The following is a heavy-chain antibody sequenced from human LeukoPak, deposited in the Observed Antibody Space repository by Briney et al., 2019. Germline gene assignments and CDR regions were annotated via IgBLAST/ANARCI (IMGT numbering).Heavy chain of an antibody. D-gene: IGHD6-19*01. CDR2: INPNSGGT. V-gene: IGHV1-2*02. J-gene: IGHJ3*01. CDR3: ARDLVLLQWLTHHDAFDV. Sequence: GASVKVSCKASGYTFTGYYMHWVRQAPGQGLEWMGWINPNSGGTYYAQKFQGRVTMTRDTSISTAYMELSRLRYDDTAVYYCARDLVLLQWLTHHDAFDVWGQGTMVTVSS. CDR1: GYTFTGYY.